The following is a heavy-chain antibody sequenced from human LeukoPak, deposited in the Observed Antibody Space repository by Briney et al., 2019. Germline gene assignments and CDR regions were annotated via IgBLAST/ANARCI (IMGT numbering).Heavy chain of an antibody. D-gene: IGHD5-12*01. Sequence: GGSLRLPCAASGFTFSLYAMHWVRQAPGKGLEWVALIWYDGSKKYYADSVEGRFTISRDNSKNTLYLQMNSLRADDTAVYYCARDTGRGYSYGPFDYWGQGTLVTVSS. CDR3: ARDTGRGYSYGPFDY. CDR2: IWYDGSKK. J-gene: IGHJ4*02. V-gene: IGHV3-33*01. CDR1: GFTFSLYA.